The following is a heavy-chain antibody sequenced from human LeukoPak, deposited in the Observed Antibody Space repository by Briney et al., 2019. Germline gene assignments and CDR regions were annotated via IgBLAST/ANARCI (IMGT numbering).Heavy chain of an antibody. CDR2: TYYRSKWYN. J-gene: IGHJ6*02. CDR1: GDSVSSNSAA. D-gene: IGHD6-25*01. V-gene: IGHV6-1*01. CDR3: ARGTASYYYYGMDV. Sequence: SQTLSLTCAISGDSVSSNSAAWNWIRQSPSRGLEWLGRTYYRSKWYNDYAVSVKSRISINPDTSKNQFSLQSNSVTPEDTAVYYCARGTASYYYYGMDVWGQGTTVTVSS.